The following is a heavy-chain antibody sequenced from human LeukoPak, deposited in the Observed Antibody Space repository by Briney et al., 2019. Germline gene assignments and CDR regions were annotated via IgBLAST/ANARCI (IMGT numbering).Heavy chain of an antibody. CDR1: GYTFSSYD. CDR2: MNPNSGNT. V-gene: IGHV1-8*01. J-gene: IGHJ5*02. D-gene: IGHD3-10*01. CDR3: ARVSMVRGAAPYNWFDP. Sequence: GASVKVSCKASGYTFSSYDINWVRQATGQGLEWMGWMNPNSGNTGYAQKFQGRVTMTRNTSMSTAYMELSSLRSEDTAVYYCARVSMVRGAAPYNWFDPWGQGTLVTVSS.